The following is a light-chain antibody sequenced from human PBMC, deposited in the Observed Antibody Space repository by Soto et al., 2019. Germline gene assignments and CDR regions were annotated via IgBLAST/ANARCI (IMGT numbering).Light chain of an antibody. Sequence: DIVLTQTPGTLSLSPWDRATLSCRASQTLRSGYLAWYQHKPGQAPRLLIYDVSSRTTGIPDRFSGSGSGTDFTLTISRLEPEDFAVYYCHQYGSSPRAFGQGTKVDIK. CDR1: QTLRSGY. CDR2: DVS. CDR3: HQYGSSPRA. J-gene: IGKJ1*01. V-gene: IGKV3-20*01.